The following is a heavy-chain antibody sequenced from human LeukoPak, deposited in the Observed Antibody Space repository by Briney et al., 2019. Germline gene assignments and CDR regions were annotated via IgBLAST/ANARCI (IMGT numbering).Heavy chain of an antibody. CDR1: GFTFSNYG. CDR2: ISYDGSNK. J-gene: IGHJ4*02. Sequence: HPGGSLRLSCAVSGFTFSNYGMHWVRQAPGKGLEWVAVISYDGSNKYYADSVKGRFTISRDNSKNTLYLQMNSLRGEDTAVYHCAKQRLSGWDYLDYWGQGTLVTVSS. CDR3: AKQRLSGWDYLDY. V-gene: IGHV3-30*18. D-gene: IGHD6-19*01.